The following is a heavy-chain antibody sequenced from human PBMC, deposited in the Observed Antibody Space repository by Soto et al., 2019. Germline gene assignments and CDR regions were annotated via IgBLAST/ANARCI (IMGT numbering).Heavy chain of an antibody. CDR1: GFTFSGSA. V-gene: IGHV3-73*01. Sequence: TGGSLRLSCAASGFTFSGSAMHWVRQASGKGLEWVGRIRSKANSYATAYAASVKGRFTISRDDSKNTAYLQMNSLKTEDTAVYYCTMIAVAGVGWGQGTLVTVSS. D-gene: IGHD6-19*01. CDR3: TMIAVAGVG. J-gene: IGHJ4*02. CDR2: IRSKANSYAT.